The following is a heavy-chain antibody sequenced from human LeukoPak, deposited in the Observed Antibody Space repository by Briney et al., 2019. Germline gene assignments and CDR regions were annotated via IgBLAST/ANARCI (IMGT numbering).Heavy chain of an antibody. CDR3: ARGRGYVPSQLRRKRLHDYYYMDV. D-gene: IGHD5-12*01. CDR2: MNPNSGNT. Sequence: GASVKVSCKASGYTFTSYYMHWVRQAPGQGLEWMGWMNPNSGNTGYAQKFQGRVTMTRNTSISTAYMELSSLRSEDTAVYYCARGRGYVPSQLRRKRLHDYYYMDVWGKGTTVTISS. CDR1: GYTFTSYY. J-gene: IGHJ6*03. V-gene: IGHV1-8*02.